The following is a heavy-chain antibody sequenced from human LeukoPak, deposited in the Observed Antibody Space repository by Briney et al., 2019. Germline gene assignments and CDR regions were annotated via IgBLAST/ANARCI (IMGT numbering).Heavy chain of an antibody. CDR1: GFTFSSYS. CDR3: ARHYGDYILGFDF. D-gene: IGHD4-17*01. V-gene: IGHV3-21*04. J-gene: IGHJ4*02. Sequence: GGSLRLSCAASGFTFSSYSMNWVRQAPGKGLEWVSSISSSSSYIYYADPVKGRFTISRDNAKNSLYLQMNSLRAEDTAVYYCARHYGDYILGFDFWGQGTLVTVSS. CDR2: ISSSSSYI.